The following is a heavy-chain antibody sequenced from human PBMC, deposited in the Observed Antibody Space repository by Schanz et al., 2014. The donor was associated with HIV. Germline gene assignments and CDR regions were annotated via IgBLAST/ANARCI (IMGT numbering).Heavy chain of an antibody. CDR2: VNHSGDT. CDR3: ARGTDDFPPDS. D-gene: IGHD3-3*01. V-gene: IGHV4-34*02. J-gene: IGHJ5*01. Sequence: QVQLQQWGAGLLKPSETLSLTCAVYGSSVTYFYWTWIRQSPGKGLEWIAEVNHSGDTNYNPSLRSRVPISVDTSKTQFSLKLASVTAADTAVYYCARGTDDFPPDSWGQGTLVIVSS. CDR1: GSSVTYFY.